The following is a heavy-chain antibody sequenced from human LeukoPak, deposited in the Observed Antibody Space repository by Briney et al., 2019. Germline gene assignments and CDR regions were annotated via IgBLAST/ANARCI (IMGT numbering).Heavy chain of an antibody. Sequence: GGSLRLSCAASGFTFSSYAMRWVRQAPGKGLEWVAVISYDGSNKYYADSVKGRFTISRDNSKNTLYLQMNSLRAEDTAVYYCARGNWGYYFDYWGQGTLVTVSS. CDR2: ISYDGSNK. D-gene: IGHD7-27*01. CDR1: GFTFSSYA. CDR3: ARGNWGYYFDY. V-gene: IGHV3-30-3*01. J-gene: IGHJ4*02.